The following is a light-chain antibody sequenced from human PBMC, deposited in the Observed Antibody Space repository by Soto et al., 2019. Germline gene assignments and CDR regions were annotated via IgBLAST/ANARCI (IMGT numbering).Light chain of an antibody. J-gene: IGKJ4*01. Sequence: VFTQSPGPLSFSTGERANVSCRASQSIRSSSLAWYQQKPGQAPRLLIYGGSSRATGIPDRFSGGGSGTDFSLTISRLETEDFSVYYCHQYGSSPLTFCGGTNVDI. CDR3: HQYGSSPLT. V-gene: IGKV3-20*01. CDR1: QSIRSSS. CDR2: GGS.